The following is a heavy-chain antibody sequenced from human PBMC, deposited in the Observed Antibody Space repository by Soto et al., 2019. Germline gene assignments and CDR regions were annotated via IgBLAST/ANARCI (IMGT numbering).Heavy chain of an antibody. CDR2: INHSGST. D-gene: IGHD5-18*01. J-gene: IGHJ3*02. Sequence: SETLSLTCAVYGGSFSGYYWSWIRQPPGKGLEWIGEINHSGSTNYNPSLKSRVTISVDTSKNQFSLKLSSVTAADTAVYYCARGTATAMVRDAFDIWGQGTMVTVSS. V-gene: IGHV4-34*01. CDR3: ARGTATAMVRDAFDI. CDR1: GGSFSGYY.